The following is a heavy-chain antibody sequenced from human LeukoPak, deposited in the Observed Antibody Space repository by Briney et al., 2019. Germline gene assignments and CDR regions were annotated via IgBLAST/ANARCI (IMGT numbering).Heavy chain of an antibody. J-gene: IGHJ4*02. CDR1: GYTFTSYG. V-gene: IGHV1-18*04. CDR3: ARDLIAAAGPGRFDY. Sequence: GASVKVSCKASGYTFTSYGISWVRQAPGQGLEWMGWIGAYNGNTNYAQKLQGRVTMTTDTSTSTAYMELRSLRSDDTAVYYCARDLIAAAGPGRFDYWGQGTLVTVSS. D-gene: IGHD6-13*01. CDR2: IGAYNGNT.